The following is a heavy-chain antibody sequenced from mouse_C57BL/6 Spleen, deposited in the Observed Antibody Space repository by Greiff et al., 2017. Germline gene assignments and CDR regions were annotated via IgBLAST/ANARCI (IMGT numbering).Heavy chain of an antibody. CDR1: GFTFSDYY. J-gene: IGHJ1*03. CDR3: ARGGGSSRYFDV. Sequence: EVQRVESEGGLVQPGSSMKLSCTASGFTFSDYYMAWVRQVPEKGLEWVANINYDGSSTYYLDSLKSRFIISRDNAKNILYLQMSSLKSEDTATYYCARGGGSSRYFDVWGTGTTVTVSS. CDR2: INYDGSST. V-gene: IGHV5-16*01.